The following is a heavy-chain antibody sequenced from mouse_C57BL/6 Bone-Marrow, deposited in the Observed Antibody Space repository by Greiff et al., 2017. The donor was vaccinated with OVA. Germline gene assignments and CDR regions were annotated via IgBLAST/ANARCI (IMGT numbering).Heavy chain of an antibody. CDR3: ARRYDYDAWFAD. D-gene: IGHD2-4*01. CDR2: INPSTCGT. CDR1: GYSFTGYY. V-gene: IGHV1-42*01. Sequence: EVQLQQSGPELVKPGASVKISCKASGYSFTGYYMNWVKQSPEKSLEWIGEINPSTCGTTYNQKFKAKATLTVDKSSSTAYMQLKSLTSEDSAVYYCARRYDYDAWFADWGQGTLVTVSA. J-gene: IGHJ3*01.